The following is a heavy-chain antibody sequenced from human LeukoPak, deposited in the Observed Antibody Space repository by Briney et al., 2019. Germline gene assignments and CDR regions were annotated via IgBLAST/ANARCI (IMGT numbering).Heavy chain of an antibody. CDR1: GGSISSSSYY. Sequence: PSETLSLTCTVSGGSISSSSYYWGWIRQPPGKGLEWIGSIYYSGSTYYNPSLKSRVTISVDTSKNQFSLKLSSVTAADTAVYYCAATTYCSSTSCYGFDYWGQGTLVTVSS. CDR3: AATTYCSSTSCYGFDY. J-gene: IGHJ4*02. CDR2: IYYSGST. V-gene: IGHV4-39*07. D-gene: IGHD2-2*01.